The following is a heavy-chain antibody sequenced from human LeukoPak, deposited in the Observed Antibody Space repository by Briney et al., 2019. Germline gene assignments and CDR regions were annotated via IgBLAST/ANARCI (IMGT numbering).Heavy chain of an antibody. CDR2: LSGSGGST. D-gene: IGHD2-2*01. CDR3: AHGAMYQLDY. Sequence: PGGSLRLSCAASGFTFSSNGMSWVRQTPGKGLEWVSALSGSGGSTYYADSVKGRFTISRDNSKNTLYLQMNSLRAEDTAVYYCAHGAMYQLDYWGQGTLVTVSS. V-gene: IGHV3-23*01. J-gene: IGHJ4*02. CDR1: GFTFSSNG.